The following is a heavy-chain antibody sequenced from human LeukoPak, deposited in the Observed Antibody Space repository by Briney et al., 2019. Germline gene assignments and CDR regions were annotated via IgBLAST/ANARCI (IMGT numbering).Heavy chain of an antibody. CDR1: GGTFSSYA. J-gene: IGHJ4*02. Sequence: ASVKVSCKASGGTFSSYAISWVRQAPGQGLEWMGGIIPIFGTANYAQKFQGRVTITADESTSTAYMELSSLRSEDTAVYYCAKDGDCSGGSCYDYWGQGTVVTVSS. D-gene: IGHD2-15*01. V-gene: IGHV1-69*01. CDR2: IIPIFGTA. CDR3: AKDGDCSGGSCYDY.